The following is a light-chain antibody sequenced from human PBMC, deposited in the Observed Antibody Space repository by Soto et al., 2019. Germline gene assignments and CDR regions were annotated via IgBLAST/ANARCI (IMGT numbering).Light chain of an antibody. J-gene: IGKJ1*01. CDR1: QSIRSW. CDR2: DAS. V-gene: IGKV1-5*01. CDR3: QQYNSYSRT. Sequence: DIQMTQSPSTLSASVGDRVTITCRASQSIRSWLAWYQQKLGKAPKLLIYDASSLESGVPSRFSGSGSGTEFTLTISSLQPDDFATYYCQQYNSYSRTFGQGTKVDIK.